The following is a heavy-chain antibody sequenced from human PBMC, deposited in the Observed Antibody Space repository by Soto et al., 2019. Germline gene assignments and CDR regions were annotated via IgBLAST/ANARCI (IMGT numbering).Heavy chain of an antibody. CDR1: GSTFSTYT. CDR3: AKARCSTTNCYVPDY. Sequence: GGSLRLSCAASGSTFSTYTMSWVRRAPGKGLEWVSAISGSGASPSYADSVQGRFTISRDNPKRTLYLQMNNLRAEDTAVYYCAKARCSTTNCYVPDYWGQGTLVTVSS. J-gene: IGHJ4*02. D-gene: IGHD2-2*01. V-gene: IGHV3-23*01. CDR2: ISGSGASP.